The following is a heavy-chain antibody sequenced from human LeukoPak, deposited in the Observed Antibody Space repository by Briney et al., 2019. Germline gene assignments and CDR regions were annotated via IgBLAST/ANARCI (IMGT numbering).Heavy chain of an antibody. Sequence: ASVKVSCKASGYTFTGYYMHWVRQAPGQGLEWMGWINPNSGGTNYAQKFQGRVTMTRDTSISTAYMELSRLRSDDTAVYYCARVGASPTPPYYYYYGMDVWGQGTTVTVSS. J-gene: IGHJ6*02. CDR2: INPNSGGT. V-gene: IGHV1-2*02. CDR1: GYTFTGYY. D-gene: IGHD1-26*01. CDR3: ARVGASPTPPYYYYYGMDV.